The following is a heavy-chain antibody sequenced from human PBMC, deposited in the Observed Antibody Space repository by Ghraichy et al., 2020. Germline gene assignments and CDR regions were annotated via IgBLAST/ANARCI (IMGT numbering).Heavy chain of an antibody. CDR3: ARGKAAAAVDY. D-gene: IGHD6-13*01. Sequence: SETLSLTCAVYGGSFSGYYWSWIRQPPGKGLEWIGEINHSGSTNYNPSLKSRVTISVDTSKNQFSLKLSSVTAADTAVYYCARGKAAAAVDYWGQGTLVTVSS. J-gene: IGHJ4*02. CDR2: INHSGST. V-gene: IGHV4-34*01. CDR1: GGSFSGYY.